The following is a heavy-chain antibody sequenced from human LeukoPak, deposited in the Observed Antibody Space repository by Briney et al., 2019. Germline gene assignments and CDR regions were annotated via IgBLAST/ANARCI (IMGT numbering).Heavy chain of an antibody. Sequence: SETLSLTCTVSGGSISSYYWSWIRQPPGKGLEWIGYIYYSGSANYNPSLKSRVTISVDTSKNQFSLKLSSVTAADTAVYYCARLIDIAVASMGYYYGMDVWGQGTTVTVSS. CDR3: ARLIDIAVASMGYYYGMDV. J-gene: IGHJ6*02. CDR1: GGSISSYY. CDR2: IYYSGSA. D-gene: IGHD6-19*01. V-gene: IGHV4-59*08.